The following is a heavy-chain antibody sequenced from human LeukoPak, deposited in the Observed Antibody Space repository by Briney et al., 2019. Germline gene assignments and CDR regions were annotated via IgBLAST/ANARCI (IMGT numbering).Heavy chain of an antibody. CDR3: ARDYGGAPDIVVVVAVDY. J-gene: IGHJ4*02. Sequence: ASVKVSCKASGYTFTSYGISWARQAPGQGLEWMGWISAYNGNTNYAQKLQGRVTMTTDTSTSTAYMELRSLRSDDTAVYYCARDYGGAPDIVVVVAVDYWGQGTLVTVSS. V-gene: IGHV1-18*01. D-gene: IGHD2-15*01. CDR2: ISAYNGNT. CDR1: GYTFTSYG.